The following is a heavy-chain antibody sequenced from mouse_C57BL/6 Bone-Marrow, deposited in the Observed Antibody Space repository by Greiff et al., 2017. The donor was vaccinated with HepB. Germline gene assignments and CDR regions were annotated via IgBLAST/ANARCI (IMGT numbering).Heavy chain of an antibody. CDR3: ARLASFDY. Sequence: EVQVVESGGDLVKPGGSLKLSCAASGFIFSSYGMSWVRQTPDKRLEWVATISSGGSYTYYPDSVKGRFTISRDNAKNTLYLQMSSLKSEDTAMYYCARLASFDYWGQGTTLTVSS. D-gene: IGHD6-1*01. V-gene: IGHV5-6*01. J-gene: IGHJ2*01. CDR2: ISSGGSYT. CDR1: GFIFSSYG.